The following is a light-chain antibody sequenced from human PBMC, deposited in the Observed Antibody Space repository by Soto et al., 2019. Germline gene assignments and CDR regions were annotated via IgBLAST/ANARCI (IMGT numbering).Light chain of an antibody. J-gene: IGLJ2*01. CDR3: CSYAGSSTFYVV. V-gene: IGLV2-23*03. CDR2: EGS. CDR1: SSDVGSYNL. Sequence: QSALTQPASVSGSPGQSITISCTGTSSDVGSYNLVSWYQQHPGKAPKLMIYEGSKRPSGVSNRFSGSKSGNTASLTISGLQAEDEDDYYCCSYAGSSTFYVVFGGGTKLTV.